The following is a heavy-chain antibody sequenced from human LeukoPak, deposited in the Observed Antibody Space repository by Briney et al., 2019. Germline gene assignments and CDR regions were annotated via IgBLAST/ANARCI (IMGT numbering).Heavy chain of an antibody. D-gene: IGHD3-9*01. Sequence: AGGSLRLSCAASGFTFSSYSMNWVRQAPGRGLEWVSYISSSGDTKYYADSLKGRFTISRDNAKNSLYLQMNSLRDEDTAVYYCARGQFDDCWGQGTLVTVSS. V-gene: IGHV3-48*02. CDR3: ARGQFDDC. CDR1: GFTFSSYS. CDR2: ISSSGDTK. J-gene: IGHJ4*02.